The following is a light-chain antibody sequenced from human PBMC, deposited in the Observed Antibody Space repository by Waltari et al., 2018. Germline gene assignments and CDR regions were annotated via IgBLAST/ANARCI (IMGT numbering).Light chain of an antibody. J-gene: IGLJ3*02. V-gene: IGLV1-40*01. CDR1: GSKLVAGND. CDR2: GST. CDR3: QSYDTSLSVV. Sequence: QSVLTQPPSVSGAPGQRVTISCTGSGSKLVAGNDVHWYPQLPRAAPKLLIYGSTSRPLGVPARFFGSTSGTSASLAITGLQAEDEADYYCQSYDTSLSVVFGGGTKLTVL.